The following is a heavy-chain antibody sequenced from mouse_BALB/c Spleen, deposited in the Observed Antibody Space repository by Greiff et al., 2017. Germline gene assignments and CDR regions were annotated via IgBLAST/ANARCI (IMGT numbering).Heavy chain of an antibody. V-gene: IGHV14-3*02. Sequence: LVESGAELVKPGASVKLSCTASGFNIKDTYMHWVKQRPEQGLEWIGRIDPANGNTKYDPKFQGKATITADTSSNTAYLQLSSLTSEDTAVYYCAAPSYYDYDLFAYWGQGTLVTVSA. D-gene: IGHD2-4*01. CDR1: GFNIKDTY. CDR2: IDPANGNT. CDR3: AAPSYYDYDLFAY. J-gene: IGHJ3*01.